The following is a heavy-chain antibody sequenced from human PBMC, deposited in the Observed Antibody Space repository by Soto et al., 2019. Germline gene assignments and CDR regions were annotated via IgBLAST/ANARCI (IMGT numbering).Heavy chain of an antibody. J-gene: IGHJ4*02. CDR1: GFIFNNYA. CDR2: ISGSGGST. Sequence: EVQLLESGGGLVQPGESLRLSCAASGFIFNNYAMSWVRQAPGKGLEWVSSISGSGGSTYCADSVKGRFTISRDNSKNTLYLQMNSLRAEDTAIYYCAKGELGTDYWGQGTLVTVSS. V-gene: IGHV3-23*01. D-gene: IGHD1-7*01. CDR3: AKGELGTDY.